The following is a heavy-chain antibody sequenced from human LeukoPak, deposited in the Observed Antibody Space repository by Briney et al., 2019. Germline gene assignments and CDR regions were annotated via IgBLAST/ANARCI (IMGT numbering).Heavy chain of an antibody. V-gene: IGHV3-21*01. CDR1: GFTFSSYS. CDR3: ASLYCGGDCNNGFDY. D-gene: IGHD2-21*01. CDR2: ISSSSSYI. J-gene: IGHJ4*02. Sequence: GGSLRLSCAASGFTFSSYSMNWVRQAPGKGLEWVSSISSSSSYIYYADSVKGRFTISRDNAKNSLYLQMNSLRAEDTAVYYCASLYCGGDCNNGFDYWGQGTLVTVSS.